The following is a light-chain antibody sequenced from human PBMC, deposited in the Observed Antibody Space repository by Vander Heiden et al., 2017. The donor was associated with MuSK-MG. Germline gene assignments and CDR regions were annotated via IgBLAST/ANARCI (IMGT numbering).Light chain of an antibody. CDR2: EAS. J-gene: IGKJ1*01. CDR3: QNYNSAPWT. V-gene: IGKV1-27*01. Sequence: DIQMTQSPSSLSASAGDRVTITWRASQGIDNYLAWYQQRPGKVPKLLLYEASTLQSGVPSRFSGSGSGTDFTLTISSLQPEDVATYYCQNYNSAPWTFGQGTKVEIK. CDR1: QGIDNY.